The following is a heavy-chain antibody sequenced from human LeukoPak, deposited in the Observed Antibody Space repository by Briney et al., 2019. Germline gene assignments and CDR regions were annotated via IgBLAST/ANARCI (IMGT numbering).Heavy chain of an antibody. CDR1: GGSINSYY. Sequence: SETLSLTCTVSGGSINSYYWNWIRQPPGKGLEWIGYIYYSGSTNYDPSLKSRVTISVDTSKNQFSLKLSSVTAADTAVYYCAKDPSTYSSSWYDWGQGTLVTVSS. J-gene: IGHJ4*02. CDR3: AKDPSTYSSSWYD. CDR2: IYYSGST. D-gene: IGHD6-13*01. V-gene: IGHV4-59*01.